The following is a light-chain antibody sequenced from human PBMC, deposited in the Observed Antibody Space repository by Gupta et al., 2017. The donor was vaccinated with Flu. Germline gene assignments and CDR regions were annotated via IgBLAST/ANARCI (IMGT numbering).Light chain of an antibody. CDR2: VAS. CDR3: HQYGSSPPYT. V-gene: IGKV3-20*01. CDR1: QSVSSRY. J-gene: IGKJ2*01. Sequence: EIVLTQSPGTLSLSPGERATLSCRASQSVSSRYLAWYQQKTGQAPRRLIYVASSSATGIPDRFSGSGSGTAFTIPISRLEHEDFAVYYCHQYGSSPPYTFGQGTKLEI.